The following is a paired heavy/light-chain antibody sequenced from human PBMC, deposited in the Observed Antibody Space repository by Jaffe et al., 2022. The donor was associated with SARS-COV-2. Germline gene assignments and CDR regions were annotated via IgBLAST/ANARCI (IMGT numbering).Light chain of an antibody. J-gene: IGLJ1*01. V-gene: IGLV3-25*03. CDR2: KDS. CDR1: ALPKQY. Sequence: SYELTQPPSVSVSPGQTARITCSGDALPKQYAYWYQQKPGQAPVLVIYKDSERPSGIPERFSGSSSGTTVTLTISGVQAEDEADYYCQSADSSGTYCVFGTGTKVTVL. CDR3: QSADSSGTYCV.
Heavy chain of an antibody. CDR2: ISYDGSNK. Sequence: QVQLVESGGGVVQPGRSLRLSCAASGFTFSSYGMHWVRQAPGKGLEWVAVISYDGSNKYYADSVKGRFTISRDNSKNTLYLQMNSLRAEDTAVYYCAKDLWELDVGYYYGMDVWGQGTTVTVSS. CDR3: AKDLWELDVGYYYGMDV. J-gene: IGHJ6*02. V-gene: IGHV3-30*18. CDR1: GFTFSSYG. D-gene: IGHD1-26*01.